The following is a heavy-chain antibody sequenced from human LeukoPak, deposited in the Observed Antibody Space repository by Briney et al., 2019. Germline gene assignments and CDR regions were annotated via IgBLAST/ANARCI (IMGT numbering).Heavy chain of an antibody. D-gene: IGHD5-12*01. CDR2: IKQDGSEK. Sequence: PGGSLRLSCTASRFTFSSYGMHWVRQAPGKGLEWVANIKQDGSEKYYVDSVKGRFTISRDNAKNSLYLQMNSLRAEDTAVYYCARGRLYSGYDQKTYYYYYYMDVWGKGTTVTVSS. J-gene: IGHJ6*03. CDR3: ARGRLYSGYDQKTYYYYYYMDV. CDR1: RFTFSSYG. V-gene: IGHV3-7*01.